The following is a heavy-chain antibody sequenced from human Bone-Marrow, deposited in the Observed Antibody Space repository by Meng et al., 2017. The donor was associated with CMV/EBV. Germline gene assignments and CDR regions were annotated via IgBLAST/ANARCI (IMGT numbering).Heavy chain of an antibody. D-gene: IGHD2-2*01. CDR2: VWYDGSNT. CDR3: AKGPYCTSSSCHGGMAFDI. J-gene: IGHJ3*02. CDR1: GFPFSTYG. V-gene: IGHV3-33*06. Sequence: GGSLRLSCVASGFPFSTYGMHWVRRTPGKGLEWVAVVWYDGSNTQYGDSVKGRFTISRDNSKKTLYLQMNSLRAEDTAVYYCAKGPYCTSSSCHGGMAFDIWGRGTLVTVSS.